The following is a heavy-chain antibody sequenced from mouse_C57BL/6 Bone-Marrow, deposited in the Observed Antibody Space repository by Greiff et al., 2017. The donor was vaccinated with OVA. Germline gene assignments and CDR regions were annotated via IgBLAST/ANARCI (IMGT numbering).Heavy chain of an antibody. V-gene: IGHV1-61*01. J-gene: IGHJ2*01. Sequence: VQLQQPGAELVRPGSSVKLSCKASGYTFTSYWMDWVQQRPGQGLEWIGNIYPSDSETHYNQKFKDKATLTVDKSSSTAYMQLSSLTSEDSAVYYCARFSYYYGSSYRYYFDYWGQGTTLTVSS. CDR2: IYPSDSET. CDR3: ARFSYYYGSSYRYYFDY. D-gene: IGHD1-1*01. CDR1: GYTFTSYW.